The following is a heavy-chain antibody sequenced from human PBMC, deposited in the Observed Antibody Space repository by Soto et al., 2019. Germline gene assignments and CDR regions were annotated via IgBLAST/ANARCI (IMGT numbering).Heavy chain of an antibody. CDR2: ISSSSSYI. CDR3: ARGLITMVRAVSLHDAFYL. D-gene: IGHD3-10*01. V-gene: IGHV3-21*01. J-gene: IGHJ3*01. CDR1: GFTFSSYS. Sequence: EVQLVESGGGLVKPGGSLRLSCAASGFTFSSYSMNWVRQAPGKGLEWVSPISSSSSYIYYADSVKGRFTISRDNAKNSLFLQMNSPRAEDTAVYYCARGLITMVRAVSLHDAFYLLGQGTMVTVSS.